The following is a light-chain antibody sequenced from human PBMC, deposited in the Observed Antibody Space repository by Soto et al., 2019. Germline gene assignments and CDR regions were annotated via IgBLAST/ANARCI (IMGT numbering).Light chain of an antibody. CDR3: QPYGSVPVT. Sequence: DTQMTQSPSSLAASVGDRVTITCQASQDITNFLNWYQQKPGEAPKVLIYDVSNLHPGVPSRFSGSGSRTHFSLPITDLQPENVATSYCQPYGSVPVTFGRGTRL. V-gene: IGKV1-33*01. CDR1: QDITNF. CDR2: DVS. J-gene: IGKJ5*01.